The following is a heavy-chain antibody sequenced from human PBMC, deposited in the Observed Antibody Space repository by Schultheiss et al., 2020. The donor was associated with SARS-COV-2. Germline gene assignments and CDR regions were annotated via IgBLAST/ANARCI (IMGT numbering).Heavy chain of an antibody. J-gene: IGHJ4*02. V-gene: IGHV2-5*02. CDR3: ARINAALYFDF. CDR2: IYWDDDK. D-gene: IGHD2-15*01. Sequence: SGPTLVKPTQTLTLTCTCSGFSLTTSGVGVGWIRQPPGKALEWLALIYWDDDKRYSPSLKSRLTITKDTSKNQVVLTMTNMDPVDTATYYCARINAALYFDFWGQGTLVTVSS. CDR1: GFSLTTSGVG.